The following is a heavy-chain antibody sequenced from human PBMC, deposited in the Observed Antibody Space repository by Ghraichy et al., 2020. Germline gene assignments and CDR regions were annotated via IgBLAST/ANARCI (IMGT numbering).Heavy chain of an antibody. Sequence: AGSLRLSCAASGFTVSSNYMSWVRQAPGKGLEWVSVIYSGGSTYYADSVKGRFTISRDNSKNTLYLQMNSLRAEDTAVYYCAREKGYYDSSGYCRYFDYWGQGTLVTVSS. D-gene: IGHD3-22*01. J-gene: IGHJ4*02. CDR1: GFTVSSNY. CDR2: IYSGGST. V-gene: IGHV3-53*01. CDR3: AREKGYYDSSGYCRYFDY.